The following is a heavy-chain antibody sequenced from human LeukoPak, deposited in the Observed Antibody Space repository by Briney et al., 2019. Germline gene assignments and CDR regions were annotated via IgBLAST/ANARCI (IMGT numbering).Heavy chain of an antibody. Sequence: PSETLSLTCTVSGGSISSNNYFWGWIRQPPGKGLEWIGSIYDSGSTYYNPSLKSRVTISVDTSKNQFSPKLNSVTAADTAMYYCQSRFLEWLLDYWGQGTLVTVSS. J-gene: IGHJ4*02. CDR3: QSRFLEWLLDY. CDR1: GGSISSNNYF. V-gene: IGHV4-39*01. CDR2: IYDSGST. D-gene: IGHD3-3*01.